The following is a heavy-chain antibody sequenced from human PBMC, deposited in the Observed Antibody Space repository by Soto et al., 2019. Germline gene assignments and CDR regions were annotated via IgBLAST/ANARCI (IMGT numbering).Heavy chain of an antibody. J-gene: IGHJ3*02. CDR3: ARGLWFGELIAFDI. CDR1: GGSISSFY. V-gene: IGHV4-59*01. CDR2: IYYSGST. D-gene: IGHD3-10*01. Sequence: PSETLSLTCTVFGGSISSFYWSWIRQPPGKGLEWIGYIYYSGSTNYNPSLKSRVTISVDTSKNQFSLKLSSVTAADTAVYYCARGLWFGELIAFDIWGQGTMVTVSS.